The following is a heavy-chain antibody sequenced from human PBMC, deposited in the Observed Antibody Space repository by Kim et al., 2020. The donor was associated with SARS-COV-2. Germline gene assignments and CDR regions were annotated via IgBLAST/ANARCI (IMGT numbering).Heavy chain of an antibody. CDR3: AGDGEFPGMVRGVIPNYYYDYGMDV. V-gene: IGHV3-33*01. J-gene: IGHJ6*02. D-gene: IGHD3-10*01. CDR1: GFTFSSYG. Sequence: GGSLRLSCAASGFTFSSYGMHWVRQAPGKGLEWVAVIWYDGSNKYYADSVKGRFTISRDNSKNTLYLQMNSLRAEDTAVYYCAGDGEFPGMVRGVIPNYYYDYGMDVWGQGTTVTVSS. CDR2: IWYDGSNK.